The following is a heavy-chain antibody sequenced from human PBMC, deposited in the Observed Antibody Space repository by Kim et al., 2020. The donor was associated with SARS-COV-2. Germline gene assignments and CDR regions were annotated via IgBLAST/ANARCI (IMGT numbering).Heavy chain of an antibody. D-gene: IGHD2-15*01. V-gene: IGHV3-74*01. Sequence: GGSLRLSCAASGFTFSNYWMHWVRQTLAEGLEWVANIDFDDGIVVYADSVRGRFTISRDNAKNTLYLQMNSLSVEDTAVYFCARGGLKRKTQNSLRLLPTRSPAFDVWGRGTMVIVSS. CDR2: IDFDDGIV. CDR1: GFTFSNYW. J-gene: IGHJ3*01. CDR3: ARGGLKRKTQNSLRLLPTRSPAFDV.